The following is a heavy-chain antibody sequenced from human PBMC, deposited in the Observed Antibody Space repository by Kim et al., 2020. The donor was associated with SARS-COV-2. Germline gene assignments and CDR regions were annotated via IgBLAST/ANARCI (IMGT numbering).Heavy chain of an antibody. CDR2: IKQDGSEK. J-gene: IGHJ3*01. Sequence: GGSLRLSCAVSGFTFSQYWMNWVRQAPGMGLEWVANIKQDGSEKNYVDSVKGRFTISRDNSKNSLFLQMNSLRVEDTAVYYCVRGGLRGSFDFWGQGTMVTVSS. D-gene: IGHD2-15*01. CDR3: VRGGLRGSFDF. CDR1: GFTFSQYW. V-gene: IGHV3-7*01.